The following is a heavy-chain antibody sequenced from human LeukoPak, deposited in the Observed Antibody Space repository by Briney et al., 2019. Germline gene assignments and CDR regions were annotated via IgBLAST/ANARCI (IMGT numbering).Heavy chain of an antibody. Sequence: PGGSLRLSCAASGFIFRSYSMNWVRQAPGKGLEWVSSISSSSSYIYYADSVKGRFTISRDNAKNSLYLEMNSLRAEDTAVYYCARGGTDSSGYCDALDIWGQGTMVTISS. CDR1: GFIFRSYS. V-gene: IGHV3-21*01. D-gene: IGHD3-22*01. CDR3: ARGGTDSSGYCDALDI. J-gene: IGHJ3*02. CDR2: ISSSSSYI.